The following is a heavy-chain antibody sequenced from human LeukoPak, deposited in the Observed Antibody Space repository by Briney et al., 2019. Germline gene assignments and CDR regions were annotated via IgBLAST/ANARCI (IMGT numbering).Heavy chain of an antibody. J-gene: IGHJ4*02. CDR2: IFPGDSDT. Sequence: GESLKISCKGSGYSFSTNWIAWVRQMPGKGLEWMGIIFPGDSDTRYSPSFQGQVTISADKSISTAYLQWSSLKASDTAMYYCARYTDHYYFDYWGQGTLVTVSS. D-gene: IGHD1-1*01. CDR1: GYSFSTNW. V-gene: IGHV5-51*01. CDR3: ARYTDHYYFDY.